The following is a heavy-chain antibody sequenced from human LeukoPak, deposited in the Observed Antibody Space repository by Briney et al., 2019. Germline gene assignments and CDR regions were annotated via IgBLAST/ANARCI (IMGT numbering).Heavy chain of an antibody. CDR1: GGSISSSSYY. D-gene: IGHD1-26*01. CDR3: ARHLGIGYFDY. V-gene: IGHV4-39*01. J-gene: IGHJ4*02. CDR2: IYYSGST. Sequence: SETLSLTCTVSGGSISSSSYYWGWIRQPPGKGLEWIGSIYYSGSTYYNPSLKSRVTISVDTSKNQFSLKLSSVTAADTAVYYCARHLGIGYFDYWGQGTLVTVSS.